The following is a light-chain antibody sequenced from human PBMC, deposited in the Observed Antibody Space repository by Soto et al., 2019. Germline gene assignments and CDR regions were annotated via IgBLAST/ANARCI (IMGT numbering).Light chain of an antibody. CDR2: GAS. V-gene: IGKV3-15*01. CDR1: QSVSNN. Sequence: EIVMTQSPATLSVSPGERATLFCRASQSVSNNFLAWYQQKPGQAPRLLIYGASTRATGIPARFSGSGSGTEFPLTISRLQSEDFAGFYCQQDSARPLTFGGGTKVEIK. CDR3: QQDSARPLT. J-gene: IGKJ4*01.